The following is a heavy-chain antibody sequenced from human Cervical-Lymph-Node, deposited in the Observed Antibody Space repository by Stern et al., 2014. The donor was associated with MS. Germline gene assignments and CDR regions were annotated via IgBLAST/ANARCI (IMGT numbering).Heavy chain of an antibody. Sequence: VQLVESGGGVVQPGRSLRLSCAASGFTFSSYGMHWVRQAPGKGLEWVADIWYDGSNKYYADSVKGRFTISRDNSKNTLYLQMNSLRAEDTAVYYCARDFRGCTNGVCPTYYYYGMDVWGQGTTVTVSS. CDR1: GFTFSSYG. CDR3: ARDFRGCTNGVCPTYYYYGMDV. D-gene: IGHD2-8*01. J-gene: IGHJ6*02. V-gene: IGHV3-33*01. CDR2: IWYDGSNK.